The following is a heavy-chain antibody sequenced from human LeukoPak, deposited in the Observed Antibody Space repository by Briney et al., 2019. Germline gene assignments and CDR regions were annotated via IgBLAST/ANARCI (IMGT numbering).Heavy chain of an antibody. CDR3: AKGSCGGDCYSLLNYFDY. CDR2: ISWNSGSI. V-gene: IGHV3-9*01. D-gene: IGHD2-21*02. CDR1: GFTFDDYA. J-gene: IGHJ4*02. Sequence: GGSLRLSCAAPGFTFDDYAMHWVRQAPGKGLEWVSGISWNSGSIGYADSVKGRFTISRDNAKNSLYLQMNSLRAEDTALYYCAKGSCGGDCYSLLNYFDYWGQGTLVTVSS.